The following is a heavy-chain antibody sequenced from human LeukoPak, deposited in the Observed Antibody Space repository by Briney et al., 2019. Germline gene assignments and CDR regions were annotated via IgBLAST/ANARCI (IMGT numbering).Heavy chain of an antibody. J-gene: IGHJ5*02. V-gene: IGHV1-2*02. CDR1: GYIFTGYY. CDR2: INPKSEET. CDR3: ARASITAVGP. Sequence: ASVKVSCKASGYIFTGYYIHWVRQAPGQGLEWMGWINPKSEETMYAQRFQGRVSMTRDTSINTTYMELSGLRSDDTAVYYCARASITAVGPWGQGTLVTVSS. D-gene: IGHD1-20*01.